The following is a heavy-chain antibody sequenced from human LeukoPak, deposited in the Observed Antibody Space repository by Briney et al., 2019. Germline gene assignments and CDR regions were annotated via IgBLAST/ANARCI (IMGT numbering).Heavy chain of an antibody. J-gene: IGHJ4*02. Sequence: GASVKVSCKASGYTFTSYGISWVRQAPGQGLEWMGWISANNGNTKYAQKLQGRVTMTTDTSTTTAYMELRSLRSDDTAVYYCARYSQVAHFVDCWGQGTLVTVSS. CDR3: ARYSQVAHFVDC. V-gene: IGHV1-18*01. CDR1: GYTFTSYG. D-gene: IGHD2-21*01. CDR2: ISANNGNT.